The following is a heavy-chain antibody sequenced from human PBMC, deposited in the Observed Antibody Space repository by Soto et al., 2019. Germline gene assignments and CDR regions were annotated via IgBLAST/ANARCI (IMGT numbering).Heavy chain of an antibody. CDR2: IYYAGST. CDR3: ARLVFHCLRGSCDDYNFYGLDV. J-gene: IGHJ6*02. CDR1: GGSISSTDHY. Sequence: SETLSLTCTVSGGSISSTDHYWGRIRQPPGKGLEWLGSIYYAGSTFHNPSLKRRATISVDTSRNQFSLRLSSVTASDTAVYYCARLVFHCLRGSCDDYNFYGLDVWGQGTRVTFSS. D-gene: IGHD2-15*01. V-gene: IGHV4-39*01.